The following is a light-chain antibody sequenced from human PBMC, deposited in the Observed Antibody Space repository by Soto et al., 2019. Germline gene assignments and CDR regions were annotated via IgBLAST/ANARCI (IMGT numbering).Light chain of an antibody. CDR2: DTS. Sequence: IVLTQSPATLSLSPWERATLSCRASQSVRSYLAWYQHKPGQAPRLLIYDTSNRATGIPARFSGSGSGTDFTLTISSLEPEDFAVYYCQQRSNWPPITFGQGTRLEIK. J-gene: IGKJ5*01. V-gene: IGKV3-11*01. CDR1: QSVRSY. CDR3: QQRSNWPPIT.